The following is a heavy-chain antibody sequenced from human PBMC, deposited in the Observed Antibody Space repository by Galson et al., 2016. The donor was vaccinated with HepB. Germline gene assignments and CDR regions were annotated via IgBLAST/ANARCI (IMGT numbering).Heavy chain of an antibody. J-gene: IGHJ6*02. V-gene: IGHV4-4*07. D-gene: IGHD2-2*01. Sequence: SETLSLTCSVSGGSISSHYWSWIRQPAGKGLEWIGRIYNSGSTKYNPTLTSRVTMSVDTSKNQFSLKLSSVTAADTAVYYCTRDIGSYAGTSWGMDVWGQGTTVTVSS. CDR3: TRDIGSYAGTSWGMDV. CDR1: GGSISSHY. CDR2: IYNSGST.